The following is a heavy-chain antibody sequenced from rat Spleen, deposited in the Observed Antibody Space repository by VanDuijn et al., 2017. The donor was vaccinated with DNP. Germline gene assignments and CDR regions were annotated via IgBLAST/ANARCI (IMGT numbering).Heavy chain of an antibody. CDR1: GFSFTFYG. CDR3: AAGLVY. CDR2: ISRGGNT. V-gene: IGHV2S12*01. J-gene: IGHJ2*01. Sequence: QVQLRESGPGLVQPSQTLSLTCTISGFSFTFYGVSWVRQPPGKGLEWVASISRGGNTYYNSLLESRLSISRDTSKSQVFLKMNSLHTADSAIYYCAAGLVYWGQGVLVSVSS.